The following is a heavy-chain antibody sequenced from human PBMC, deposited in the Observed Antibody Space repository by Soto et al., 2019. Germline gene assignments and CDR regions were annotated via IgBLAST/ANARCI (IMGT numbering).Heavy chain of an antibody. CDR2: ISSSGRRI. CDR3: ARGVDYADRGWFDP. D-gene: IGHD4-17*01. Sequence: ELQVVESGGGLVQPGGSLRLSCAASGFTFSRYEMNWVRQAPGKGLQWVSYISSSGRRIYADSLKGRFTLSRDHAKNLLCLQTNSLRAEDTAVYYWARGVDYADRGWFDPWGQGALVTVSS. CDR1: GFTFSRYE. V-gene: IGHV3-48*03. J-gene: IGHJ5*02.